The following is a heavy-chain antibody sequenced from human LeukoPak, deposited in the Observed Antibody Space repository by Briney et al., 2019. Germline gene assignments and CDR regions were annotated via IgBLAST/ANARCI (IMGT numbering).Heavy chain of an antibody. V-gene: IGHV4-34*01. D-gene: IGHD3-3*01. CDR1: GGSFSGYY. J-gene: IGHJ5*02. CDR2: INHSGST. CDR3: ARGPPPLRFLEWSWFDP. Sequence: SEALSLTCAVYGGSFSGYYWSWIRQPPGKGLEWIGEINHSGSTNYNPSLKSRVTISVDTSKNQFSLKLSSVTAADTAVYYCARGPPPLRFLEWSWFDPWGQGTLVTVSS.